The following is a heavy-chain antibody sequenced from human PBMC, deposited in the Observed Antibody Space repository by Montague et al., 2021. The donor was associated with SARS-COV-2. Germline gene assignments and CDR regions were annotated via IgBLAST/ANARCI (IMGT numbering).Heavy chain of an antibody. V-gene: IGHV4-38-2*02. CDR2: IYHSGTT. Sequence: SETLSLTCTVSGYSISSGYYWGWIRKFPGKGLEWIGSIYHSGTTYYNPSLKSRVTISVDTSKNQFSLKVYSVTAADTAQFYCARDRTFRDGYLDAFEIWGQGTMVTVSS. J-gene: IGHJ3*02. CDR1: GYSISSGYY. D-gene: IGHD5-24*01. CDR3: ARDRTFRDGYLDAFEI.